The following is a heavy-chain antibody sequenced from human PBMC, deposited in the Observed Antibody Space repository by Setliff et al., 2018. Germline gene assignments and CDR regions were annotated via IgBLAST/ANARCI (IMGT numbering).Heavy chain of an antibody. CDR3: ARGRNVVARLLDS. J-gene: IGHJ4*02. V-gene: IGHV4-34*01. CDR1: GGTFSDYY. D-gene: IGHD6-6*01. CDR2: INHRGST. Sequence: SETLSLTCAAYGGTFSDYYWTWIRQPPGKGLEWVGEINHRGSTNYNPSLKSRVTISVDTSKDQFSLKLISMTAADTAVYYCARGRNVVARLLDSWGQGTLVTVSS.